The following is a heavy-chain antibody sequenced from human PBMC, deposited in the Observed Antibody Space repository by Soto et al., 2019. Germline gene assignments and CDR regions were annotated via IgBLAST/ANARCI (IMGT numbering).Heavy chain of an antibody. D-gene: IGHD2-2*01. V-gene: IGHV3-66*01. J-gene: IGHJ4*02. Sequence: VQLVESGGGLVQPGGSLRLSCAASGFNVSSTSMSWVRQAPGKGLEWVSVIYSGAGTHYAGSVKGRFTISRDTYKNTLELQMNSLRVDETAVYYCAREGSGGSASADYWSQGTLVTVSS. CDR1: GFNVSSTS. CDR3: AREGSGGSASADY. CDR2: IYSGAGT.